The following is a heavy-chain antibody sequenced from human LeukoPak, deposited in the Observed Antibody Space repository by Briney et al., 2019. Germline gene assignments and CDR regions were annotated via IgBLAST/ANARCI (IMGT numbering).Heavy chain of an antibody. Sequence: SETLSLTCTVSGGSISSYYWSWIRQPPGKGLEWIGYIYYSGSTNYNPSLKSRVTISVDTSKNQFSLKLSSVTAADTAVYYCARHISGPWGVPDYWGQGTLVTVSS. J-gene: IGHJ4*02. CDR1: GGSISSYY. V-gene: IGHV4-59*08. CDR3: ARHISGPWGVPDY. D-gene: IGHD3-10*01. CDR2: IYYSGST.